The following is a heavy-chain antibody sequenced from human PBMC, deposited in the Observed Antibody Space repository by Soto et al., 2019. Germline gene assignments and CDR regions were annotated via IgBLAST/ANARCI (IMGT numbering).Heavy chain of an antibody. J-gene: IGHJ4*02. V-gene: IGHV1-46*01. Sequence: QVQLVQSGAEVKKPGASVKVSCKASGYIFTSYYMHWVRQAPGQGLERMGTIDPSAGSTTYAQNSQGRVTMTRDTSTSTVYLELNSLRSEDTAVYYCARSPVPTGTTLYYFDYWGQGTLVTVSS. D-gene: IGHD1-1*01. CDR1: GYIFTSYY. CDR3: ARSPVPTGTTLYYFDY. CDR2: IDPSAGST.